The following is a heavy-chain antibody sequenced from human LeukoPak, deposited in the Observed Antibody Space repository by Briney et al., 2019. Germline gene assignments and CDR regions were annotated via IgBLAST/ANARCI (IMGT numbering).Heavy chain of an antibody. D-gene: IGHD4-23*01. J-gene: IGHJ4*02. CDR3: ARAANYGGNPFDS. V-gene: IGHV3-23*01. CDR2: ISGSGGST. CDR1: GFTFSSYA. Sequence: GGSLRLSCAASGFTFSSYAMSWVRRAPGKGLEWVSAISGSGGSTYYADSVKGRFTISRDNSKNTLYLQMNSLRAEDTAVYFCARAANYGGNPFDSWGQGTLVTVSS.